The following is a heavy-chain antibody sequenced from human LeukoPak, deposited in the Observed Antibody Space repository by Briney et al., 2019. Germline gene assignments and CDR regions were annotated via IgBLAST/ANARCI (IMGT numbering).Heavy chain of an antibody. CDR3: ATSVAVAGSFDY. J-gene: IGHJ4*02. Sequence: ASVKVSCKASDYTFTADYIHWVRQAPGQGLEWMGRIDPNSGDTSYVQKFQGRVTMTRDTSISTAHMDLSGLISDDTAVYYCATSVAVAGSFDYWGQGTLVTVSS. CDR1: DYTFTADY. D-gene: IGHD6-19*01. V-gene: IGHV1-2*06. CDR2: IDPNSGDT.